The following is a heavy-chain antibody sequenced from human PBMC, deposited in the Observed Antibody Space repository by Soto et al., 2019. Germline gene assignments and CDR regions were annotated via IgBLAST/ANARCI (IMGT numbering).Heavy chain of an antibody. V-gene: IGHV4-31*03. J-gene: IGHJ4*02. CDR3: AREVPYYDVWSGYSFADY. CDR1: GGSISSGGYY. CDR2: IYYSGST. D-gene: IGHD3-3*01. Sequence: SETLSLTCTVSGGSISSGGYYWSWIRQHPGKGLEWIGYIYYSGSTYYNPSLKSRVTISVDTSKNQFSLKLSSVTAADTAVYYCAREVPYYDVWSGYSFADYWGQGTLVTFSS.